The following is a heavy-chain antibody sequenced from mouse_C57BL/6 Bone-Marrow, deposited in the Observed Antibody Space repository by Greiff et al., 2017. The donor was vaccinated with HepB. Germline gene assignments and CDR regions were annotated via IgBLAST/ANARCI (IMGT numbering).Heavy chain of an antibody. CDR3: ARRDSSGYGFAY. CDR2: FHPYNDDT. Sequence: QVTLKVSGAELVKPGASVKMSCKASGYTFTTYPIEWMKQNHGKSLEWIGNFHPYNDDTKYNEKFKGKATLTVEKSSSTVYLELSRLTSDDSAVYYCARRDSSGYGFAYWGQGTLVTVSA. D-gene: IGHD3-2*02. J-gene: IGHJ3*01. CDR1: GYTFTTYP. V-gene: IGHV1-47*01.